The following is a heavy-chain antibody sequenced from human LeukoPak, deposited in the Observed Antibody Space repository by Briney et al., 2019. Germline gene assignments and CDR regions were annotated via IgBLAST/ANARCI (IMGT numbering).Heavy chain of an antibody. CDR3: AKDLARSGSTRDY. V-gene: IGHV3-23*01. CDR2: ISGSGGST. CDR1: GFTFSSYA. D-gene: IGHD3-22*01. Sequence: HPGGSLRLSCAASGFTFSSYAMSWVRQAPGKGLEWVSAISGSGGSTYYADSVKGRFTISRDNSKNTLYLQMNSLRAEDTAVYYCAKDLARSGSTRDYWGQGTLVTVSS. J-gene: IGHJ4*02.